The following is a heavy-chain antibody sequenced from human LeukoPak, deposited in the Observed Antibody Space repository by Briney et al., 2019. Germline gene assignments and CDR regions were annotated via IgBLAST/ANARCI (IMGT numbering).Heavy chain of an antibody. J-gene: IGHJ4*02. Sequence: GGSLRLSCAASGFTFSTYGMHWVRQAPGKGLEWVAVVSYDGSNEYYGDSVKGRFTISRDNSKNTLYLQMNSLRAEDTAVYYCAKDWGNWGYGYYFDHWGQGTLVTVSS. CDR2: VSYDGSNE. D-gene: IGHD7-27*01. CDR3: AKDWGNWGYGYYFDH. CDR1: GFTFSTYG. V-gene: IGHV3-30*18.